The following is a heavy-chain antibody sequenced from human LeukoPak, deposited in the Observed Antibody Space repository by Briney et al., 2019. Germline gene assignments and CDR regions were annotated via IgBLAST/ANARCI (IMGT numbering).Heavy chain of an antibody. D-gene: IGHD2-8*01. CDR3: ARVLHAPYLIDS. CDR1: DSSITSTYY. V-gene: IGHV4-38-2*02. Sequence: SETLSLTCTVSDSSITSTYYWAWFRQPPGKGLQWIATVFRLQTVRTFNNPSLGSRVTMSLDPSHNQFSLNLTSVTAADAALYFCARVLHAPYLIDSWGQGTLVTVSS. CDR2: VFRLQTVRT. J-gene: IGHJ4*02.